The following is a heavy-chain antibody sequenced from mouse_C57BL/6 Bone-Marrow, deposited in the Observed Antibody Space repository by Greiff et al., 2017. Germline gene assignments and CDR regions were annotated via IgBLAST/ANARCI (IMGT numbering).Heavy chain of an antibody. CDR1: GYSFTGYY. J-gene: IGHJ3*01. CDR2: IDPYNGVS. V-gene: IGHV1-31*01. CDR3: ARGDFHYYGSSSGFAY. Sequence: VQLQQSGPELVKPGASVKISCKASGYSFTGYYMHWVKQSHGNILDWIGYIDPYNGVSSYNQKFKGKATLTVDKSSSTAYMELRSLTSEDSAVYYGARGDFHYYGSSSGFAYWGQGTLVTVSA. D-gene: IGHD1-1*01.